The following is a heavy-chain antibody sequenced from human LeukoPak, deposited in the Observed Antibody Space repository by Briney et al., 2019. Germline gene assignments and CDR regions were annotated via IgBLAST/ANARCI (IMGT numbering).Heavy chain of an antibody. CDR2: IDHSGST. J-gene: IGHJ4*02. V-gene: IGHV4-59*01. CDR1: GGSFSSYY. Sequence: SETLSLTCTVSGGSFSSYYWTWIRQPPGKGLEWIGYIDHSGSTNYNPSLKSRVSISSDTSKNQFSLELSSVTAADTAVYYCARAPHFFDTSGSRYYFDYWGQGALVTVSS. CDR3: ARAPHFFDTSGSRYYFDY. D-gene: IGHD3-22*01.